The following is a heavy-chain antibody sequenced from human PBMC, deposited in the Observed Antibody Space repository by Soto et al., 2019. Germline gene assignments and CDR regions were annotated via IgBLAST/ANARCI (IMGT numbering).Heavy chain of an antibody. D-gene: IGHD6-6*01. CDR3: AKEPTLDSSSPYYFDY. J-gene: IGHJ4*02. CDR2: ISGSGGST. V-gene: IGHV3-23*01. Sequence: EVQLLESGGGLVQPGGSLRLSCAASGFTFSSYAMSWVRQAPGKGLEWVSAISGSGGSTYYGDAVKGRFIISRANSKTTLYLQMNSLRAEDMAVYYCAKEPTLDSSSPYYFDYWGQGPLVTVSS. CDR1: GFTFSSYA.